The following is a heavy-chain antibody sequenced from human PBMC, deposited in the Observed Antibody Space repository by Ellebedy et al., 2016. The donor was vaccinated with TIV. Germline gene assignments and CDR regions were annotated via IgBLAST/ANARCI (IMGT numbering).Heavy chain of an antibody. D-gene: IGHD6-13*01. CDR1: GFLFSSYA. Sequence: GGSLRLSXAASGFLFSSYAMSWVRQPPGKGLEWVSSISDSGGNTYYADSVRGRFTFSRDNSKNTLYLQMNSLRAEDTAVYYCAKGWLGAGAGTDFDYWGRGTLVTVSS. CDR3: AKGWLGAGAGTDFDY. V-gene: IGHV3-23*01. J-gene: IGHJ4*02. CDR2: ISDSGGNT.